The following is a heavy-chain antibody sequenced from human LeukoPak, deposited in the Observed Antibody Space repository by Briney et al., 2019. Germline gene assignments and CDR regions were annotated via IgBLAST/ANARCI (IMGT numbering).Heavy chain of an antibody. CDR1: GYTLTSYG. V-gene: IGHV1-18*01. J-gene: IGHJ4*02. CDR2: ISAYNGNT. CDR3: ARDPHHYFDY. Sequence: GASVKVSCTASGYTLTSYGISWVRQAPGQGLEWMGEISAYNGNTNYAQKLQGRVTMTTDTSTSTAYMELRSLRSDDTAVYYCARDPHHYFDYWGQGTLVTVSS.